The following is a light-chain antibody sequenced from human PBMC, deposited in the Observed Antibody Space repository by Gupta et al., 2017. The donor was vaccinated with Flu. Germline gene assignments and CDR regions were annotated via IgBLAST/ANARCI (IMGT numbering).Light chain of an antibody. CDR1: QSISRA. CDR2: AAS. Sequence: DIRLTQSPSSLSASVGDRVTITCRASQSISRALNWYQQKPGKVPKLLIIAASTLQSGAPSRFSGSGSGTDFTLTISSLQPEDFATYYCKQSYSPLWTFGQGTKVEIK. J-gene: IGKJ1*01. CDR3: KQSYSPLWT. V-gene: IGKV1-39*01.